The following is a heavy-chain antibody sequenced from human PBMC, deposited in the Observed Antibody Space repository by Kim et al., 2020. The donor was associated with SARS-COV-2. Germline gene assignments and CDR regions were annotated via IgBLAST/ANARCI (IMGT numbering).Heavy chain of an antibody. CDR2: LNGGGGRP. CDR3: AGADY. V-gene: IGHV3-23*01. D-gene: IGHD3-10*01. J-gene: IGHJ4*02. Sequence: LNGGGGRPHYEDSVKGRFTISRDDSKNTLYLQMNSLRAEDTAIYYCAGADYWGQETLVTVSS.